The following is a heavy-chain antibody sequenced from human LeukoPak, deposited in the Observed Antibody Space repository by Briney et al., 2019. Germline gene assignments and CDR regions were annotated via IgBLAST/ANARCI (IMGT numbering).Heavy chain of an antibody. D-gene: IGHD3-9*01. J-gene: IGHJ4*02. CDR3: AKGYDILTGYYSLGY. V-gene: IGHV3-23*01. CDR2: ISGSGGST. CDR1: GFTFRSYA. Sequence: PGGSLGLCGAASGFTFRSYAMSWVRQAPGKGLEWVSAISGSGGSTYYADSVKGRFTISRDNSKNTLYLQMNSLRAEDTAVYYCAKGYDILTGYYSLGYWGQGTLVTVSS.